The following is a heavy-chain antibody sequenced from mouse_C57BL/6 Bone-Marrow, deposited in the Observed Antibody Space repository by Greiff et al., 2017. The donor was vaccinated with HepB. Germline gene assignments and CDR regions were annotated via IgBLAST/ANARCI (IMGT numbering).Heavy chain of an antibody. Sequence: VQLKQSGPELVKPGASVKMSCKASGYTFTDYYMHWVKQKPGKGLEWIGEIYPGSGNTYYNEKFKGKATLTADTSSSTAYMQLSSLTTEDSAIYYCARYGWLRDYWGQGTTLTVSS. V-gene: IGHV1-83*01. CDR3: RYGWLRDY. J-gene: IGHJ2*01. D-gene: IGHD2-2*01. CDR2: YPGSGNTY. CDR1: YTFTDYYM.